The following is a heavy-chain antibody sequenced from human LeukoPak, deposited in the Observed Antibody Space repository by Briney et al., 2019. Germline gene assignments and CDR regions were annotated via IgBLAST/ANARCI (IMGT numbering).Heavy chain of an antibody. CDR2: MNHSGSA. Sequence: SETLSLTCTVSGYSISSGYYWGWIRQPPGKGLEWIGEMNHSGSANYNPSLKSRVTISVDTSKNQFSLKLSSVTAADTAVYYYASTIFDASDIWGQGTMVTVSS. V-gene: IGHV4-38-2*02. CDR3: ASTIFDASDI. D-gene: IGHD3-3*01. J-gene: IGHJ3*02. CDR1: GYSISSGYY.